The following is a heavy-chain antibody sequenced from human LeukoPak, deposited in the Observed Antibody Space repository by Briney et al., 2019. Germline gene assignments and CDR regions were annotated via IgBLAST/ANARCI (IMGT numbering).Heavy chain of an antibody. CDR3: ARAGARDGYSYGQYFFDY. J-gene: IGHJ4*02. Sequence: GASVKVSCKASGGTFSSYAISWVRQAPGQGLEWMGRIIPIFGTANYAQKFQGRVTITTDESTSTAYMGLSSLRSEDTAVYYCARAGARDGYSYGQYFFDYWGQGTLVTVSS. CDR1: GGTFSSYA. CDR2: IIPIFGTA. V-gene: IGHV1-69*05. D-gene: IGHD5-18*01.